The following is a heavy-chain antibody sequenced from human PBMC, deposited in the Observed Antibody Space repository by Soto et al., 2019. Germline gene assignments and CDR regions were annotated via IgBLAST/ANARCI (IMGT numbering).Heavy chain of an antibody. CDR2: INPRGGIT. CDR1: GYTFTSYY. CDR3: ASSPAYGSSWYGVPPDLSHGMDC. J-gene: IGHJ6*02. Sequence: ASVKVSCKASGYTFTSYYIHWVRQAPGQGLEWMGIINPRGGITTYAQKFQGRLTMTGDTSTSTVYMELSSLTSEDTAMYHCASSPAYGSSWYGVPPDLSHGMDCWGQVTTVTFSS. D-gene: IGHD6-13*01. V-gene: IGHV1-46*01.